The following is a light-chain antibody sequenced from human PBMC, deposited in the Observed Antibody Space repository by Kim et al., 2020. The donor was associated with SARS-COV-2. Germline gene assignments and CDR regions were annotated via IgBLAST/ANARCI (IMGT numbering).Light chain of an antibody. Sequence: QSALTQAPSVSGSPGQSVVISCTGTSSDVGTYNRVSWYQQPPGTAPKLMISEVNNRPSWVPDRFSGSKSGNTASLTISGLQAEDEADYYCSSYTSSGTYVFGTGTKVTVL. CDR3: SSYTSSGTYV. CDR2: EVN. V-gene: IGLV2-18*02. J-gene: IGLJ1*01. CDR1: SSDVGTYNR.